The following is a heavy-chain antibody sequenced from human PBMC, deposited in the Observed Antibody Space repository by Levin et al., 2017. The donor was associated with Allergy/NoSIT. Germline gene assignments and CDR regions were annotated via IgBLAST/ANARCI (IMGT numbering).Heavy chain of an antibody. V-gene: IGHV1-2*02. J-gene: IGHJ6*02. CDR3: ARFPPTYKLRENTPKDFYYGLDV. CDR1: GYTFTGYY. CDR2: IDPFSGDT. Sequence: ASVKVSCKASGYTFTGYYVHWVRQAPGQGLEWMGWIDPFSGDTNYAQKFQGKVTMTRDTMNTAYLGLRRLRYDDTAVYYCARFPPTYKLRENTPKDFYYGLDVWGQGTTVIVSS. D-gene: IGHD5-24*01.